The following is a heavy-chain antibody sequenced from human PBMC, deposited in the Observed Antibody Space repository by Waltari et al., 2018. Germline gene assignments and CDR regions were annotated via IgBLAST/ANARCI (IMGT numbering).Heavy chain of an antibody. V-gene: IGHV4-59*11. J-gene: IGHJ3*02. Sequence: QVQLQESGPGLVKPSETLSLTCTVSGGSISSHYWSWIRQPPGKGLEWIGYIYYSGSTNYNPSLKSRVTISADTSKNQFSLKLSSVTAADTAVYYCARDLPYSYGIMGAFDIWGQGTMVTVSS. D-gene: IGHD5-18*01. CDR1: GGSISSHY. CDR2: IYYSGST. CDR3: ARDLPYSYGIMGAFDI.